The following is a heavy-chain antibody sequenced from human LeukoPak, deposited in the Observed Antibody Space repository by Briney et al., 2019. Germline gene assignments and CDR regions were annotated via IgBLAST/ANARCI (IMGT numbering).Heavy chain of an antibody. J-gene: IGHJ4*02. CDR1: GFTFSTYP. Sequence: GGSLRLSCAASGFTFSTYPMNWVRQAPGKGLEWVSAISGRGGSTYYADSVKGRFTISRDNSKNTLYLQMNSLRAEDTAVYYCAKDTHDSSGLLDYWGQGTLVTVSS. CDR2: ISGRGGST. CDR3: AKDTHDSSGLLDY. V-gene: IGHV3-23*01. D-gene: IGHD3-22*01.